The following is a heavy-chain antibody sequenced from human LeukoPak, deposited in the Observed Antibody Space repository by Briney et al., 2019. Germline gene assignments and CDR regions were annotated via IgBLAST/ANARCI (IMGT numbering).Heavy chain of an antibody. CDR1: GGSISTSNWY. D-gene: IGHD6-19*01. Sequence: SEALSLTCTVSGGSISTSNWYWVWIRQPPGKGLECIGSIYYIGETFYNPSLKSRVTISVDTSRNQFSLMLGSVTAADTAVYYCATLRRIAVGAFDVWGQGTMVTVSS. CDR3: ATLRRIAVGAFDV. J-gene: IGHJ3*01. V-gene: IGHV4-39*01. CDR2: IYYIGET.